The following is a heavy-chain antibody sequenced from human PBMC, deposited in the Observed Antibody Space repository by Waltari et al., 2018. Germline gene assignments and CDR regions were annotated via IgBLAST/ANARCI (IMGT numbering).Heavy chain of an antibody. CDR1: GFTFSSYG. Sequence: QVQLVESGGGVVQPGRSLRLSCADSGFTFSSYGMPWVRQAPGKGLEWVAVISHDGSNKYYADSVKGRFIISRDNSKNTLYLQMNSLRVEDTAVYYCAKDLLRGGPRITYYGMDVWGQGTTVTVSS. D-gene: IGHD5-12*01. CDR3: AKDLLRGGPRITYYGMDV. J-gene: IGHJ6*02. CDR2: ISHDGSNK. V-gene: IGHV3-30*18.